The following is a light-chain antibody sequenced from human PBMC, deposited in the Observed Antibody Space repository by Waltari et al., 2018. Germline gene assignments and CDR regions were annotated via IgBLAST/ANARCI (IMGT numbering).Light chain of an antibody. CDR1: QSISRY. J-gene: IGKJ1*01. V-gene: IGKV3-20*01. CDR2: GAS. Sequence: IMFTQSPGTLSLSPGERATLSCRASQSISRYLAWYQQKPGQAPRLPIYGASTRATGIPDRFSGSGSGTDFSLTISGLEPEDSAVYYCQHHFRLPATFGQGTKVEIK. CDR3: QHHFRLPAT.